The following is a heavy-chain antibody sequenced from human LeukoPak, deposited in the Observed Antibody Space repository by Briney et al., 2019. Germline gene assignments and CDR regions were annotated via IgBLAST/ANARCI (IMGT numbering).Heavy chain of an antibody. CDR2: IYYSGST. CDR1: GGSISIYY. D-gene: IGHD2-21*01. CDR3: ARLGSARLFRLFDY. V-gene: IGHV4-59*08. J-gene: IGHJ4*02. Sequence: SETLSLTCTVSGGSISIYYWSWIRQPPGKGLEWIGYIYYSGSTNYNPSLKSRVTISVDTSKNQFSLKLSSVTAADTAVYYCARLGSARLFRLFDYWGQGTLVTVSS.